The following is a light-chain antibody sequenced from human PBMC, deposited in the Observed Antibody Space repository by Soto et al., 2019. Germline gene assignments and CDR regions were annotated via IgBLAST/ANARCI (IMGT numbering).Light chain of an antibody. CDR3: QQSYSTPPST. CDR2: AAS. J-gene: IGKJ3*01. Sequence: DIQMTQSPSSLSASVGDRVTITCRASQSISSYLNWYQQKPGKAPKLLIYAASSWQSGVPSRFSGSGSGTDFTLTISSLQPEEFATYYCQQSYSTPPSTFGPGTKVDIK. CDR1: QSISSY. V-gene: IGKV1-39*01.